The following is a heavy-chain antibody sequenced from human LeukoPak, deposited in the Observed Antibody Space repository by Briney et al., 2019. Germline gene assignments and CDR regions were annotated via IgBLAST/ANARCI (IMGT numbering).Heavy chain of an antibody. CDR3: ARWGASPNDY. CDR1: GYIFINHV. J-gene: IGHJ4*02. CDR2: ISAYNGNT. V-gene: IGHV1-18*01. D-gene: IGHD3-16*01. Sequence: ASVKVSFKPSGYIFINHVIAWLRQAPGQGLEYMGWISAYNGNTDYAQKLQGRVTMTTDTSTTTAYMELRSLRSDDTAVYYCARWGASPNDYWGQGTLVTVSS.